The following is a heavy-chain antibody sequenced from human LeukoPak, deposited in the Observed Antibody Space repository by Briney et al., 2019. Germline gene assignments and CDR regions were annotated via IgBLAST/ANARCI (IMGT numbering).Heavy chain of an antibody. CDR3: ARDYLLMVRGVIQKGLYGMDV. J-gene: IGHJ6*02. V-gene: IGHV3-33*01. CDR1: GFTFSSYG. CDR2: IWYDGSNK. D-gene: IGHD3-10*01. Sequence: GGSLRLSCAASGFTFSSYGMHWVRQAPGKGLEWVAVIWYDGSNKYYADSVKGRFTISRDNSKNTLYLQMNSLRAEDTAVYYCARDYLLMVRGVIQKGLYGMDVWGQGTTVTVSS.